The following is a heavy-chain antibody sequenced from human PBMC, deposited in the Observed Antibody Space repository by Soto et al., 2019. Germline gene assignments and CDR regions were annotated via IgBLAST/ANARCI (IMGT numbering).Heavy chain of an antibody. CDR1: GYSISSGYY. V-gene: IGHV4-38-2*02. D-gene: IGHD4-17*01. J-gene: IGHJ6*02. Sequence: SETLSLTCAVSGYSISSGYYWGWIRQPPGKGLEWIGSIYHSGSTYYNPSLKSRVTISVDTSKNQFSLKLSSVTAADTAVYYCARDAVTTVYYCYYAMDVWGQGTTVTV. CDR3: ARDAVTTVYYCYYAMDV. CDR2: IYHSGST.